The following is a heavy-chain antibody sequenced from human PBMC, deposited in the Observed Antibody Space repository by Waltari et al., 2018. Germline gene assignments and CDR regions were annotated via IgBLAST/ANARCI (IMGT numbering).Heavy chain of an antibody. CDR2: IYPGDSDT. CDR1: GYSFTSYW. J-gene: IGHJ4*02. Sequence: EVQLVQSGAEVKKPGESLKISCKGSGYSFTSYWIGWVRQMPGKGLEWMGIIYPGDSDTRYSPSFQGQVTISADKSISTAYLQWSSLKASDTAMYYCARAYYYDSSGYYKAPFDYWGQGTLVTVSS. CDR3: ARAYYYDSSGYYKAPFDY. V-gene: IGHV5-51*01. D-gene: IGHD3-22*01.